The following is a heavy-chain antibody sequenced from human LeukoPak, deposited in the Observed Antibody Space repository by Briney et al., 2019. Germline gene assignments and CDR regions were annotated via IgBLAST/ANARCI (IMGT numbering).Heavy chain of an antibody. Sequence: PGGSLRLSCAASGFTFSKMNWVRQAPGKGLEWVSVIYSGGSTYYADSVKGRFTISRDNSKNTLYLQMNSLRAEDTAVYYCARAPSSGWYGDYWGQGTLVTVSS. V-gene: IGHV3-66*01. J-gene: IGHJ4*02. D-gene: IGHD6-19*01. CDR2: IYSGGST. CDR1: GFTFSK. CDR3: ARAPSSGWYGDY.